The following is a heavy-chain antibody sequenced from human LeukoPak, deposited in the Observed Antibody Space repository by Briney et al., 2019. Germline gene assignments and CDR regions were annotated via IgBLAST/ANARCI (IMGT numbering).Heavy chain of an antibody. CDR1: GFTFDDYT. J-gene: IGHJ5*02. CDR2: IRYDGSNK. Sequence: GGSLRLSCAASGFTFDDYTMHWVRQAPGKGLEWVAFIRYDGSNKYYADSVKGRFTISRDNSKNTLYLQMNSLRAEDTAVYYCAKLWFGDPIEGNWFDPWGQGTLVTVSS. CDR3: AKLWFGDPIEGNWFDP. D-gene: IGHD3-10*01. V-gene: IGHV3-30*02.